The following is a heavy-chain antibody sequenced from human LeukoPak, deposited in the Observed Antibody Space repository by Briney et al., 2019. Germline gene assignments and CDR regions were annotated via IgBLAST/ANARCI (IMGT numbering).Heavy chain of an antibody. D-gene: IGHD5/OR15-5a*01. Sequence: HPGGSLRLSCAVSGITLSNYGMSWVRQAPGKGLEWVAGISDSGGRTNYADSVKGRFTISRDNPKNTLYLQMDSLRVEDTALYYCAREGEKYSVSSWFDPWGQGTLVTVSS. CDR2: ISDSGGRT. CDR1: GITLSNYG. CDR3: AREGEKYSVSSWFDP. V-gene: IGHV3-23*01. J-gene: IGHJ5*02.